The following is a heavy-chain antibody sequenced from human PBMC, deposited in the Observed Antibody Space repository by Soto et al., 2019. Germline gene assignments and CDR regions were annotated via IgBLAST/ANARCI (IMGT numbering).Heavy chain of an antibody. J-gene: IGHJ4*02. CDR1: GFTFDDYA. Sequence: LRLSCAASGFTFDDYAMHWVRQAPGKGLEWVSGISWNSGSIGYADSVKGRFTISRDNAKNSLYLQMNSLSAEDTALYYCAKDSSADYYDSSGDYWGQGTLVTVSS. CDR2: ISWNSGSI. CDR3: AKDSSADYYDSSGDY. V-gene: IGHV3-9*01. D-gene: IGHD3-22*01.